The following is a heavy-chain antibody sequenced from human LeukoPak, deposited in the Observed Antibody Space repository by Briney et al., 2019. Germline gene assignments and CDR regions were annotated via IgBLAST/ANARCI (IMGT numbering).Heavy chain of an antibody. Sequence: GGSLRLSCAASGFTFSSYAMSWVRQAPGKGLEWVSAISGSGGSTYYADSVKGRFTISRDNSKNTLYLQMNSLRAEDTAVYYCAKYYYDFWSGFFDYWGREPWSPSPQ. CDR1: GFTFSSYA. CDR2: ISGSGGST. J-gene: IGHJ4*02. D-gene: IGHD3-3*01. V-gene: IGHV3-23*01. CDR3: AKYYYDFWSGFFDY.